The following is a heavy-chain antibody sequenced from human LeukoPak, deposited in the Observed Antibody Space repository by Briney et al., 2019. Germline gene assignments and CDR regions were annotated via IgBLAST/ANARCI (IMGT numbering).Heavy chain of an antibody. D-gene: IGHD2-2*01. J-gene: IGHJ4*02. V-gene: IGHV1-18*01. CDR1: GYTFTSYG. Sequence: GASVKVSCKASGYTFTSYGISWVRQAPGQGLERMGWISAYNGNTNYAQKLQGRVTMTTDTSTSTAYMELRSLRSDDTAVYYRARKYQRNPFDYWGQGTLVTVSS. CDR2: ISAYNGNT. CDR3: ARKYQRNPFDY.